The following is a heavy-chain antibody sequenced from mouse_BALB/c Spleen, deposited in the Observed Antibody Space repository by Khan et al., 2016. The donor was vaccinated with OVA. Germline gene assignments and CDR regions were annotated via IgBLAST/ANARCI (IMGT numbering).Heavy chain of an antibody. CDR2: IIYTGYT. Sequence: EMQLQESGPSLVKPSQTLSLTCSVTGDSITSGYWNWIRKFPGNKLEYMGYIIYTGYTYYNPSLKSRISITRHTSKNQYYLQLSSVTDEDTATYNCARSTYRYAFVYWGQGTLVTVSA. V-gene: IGHV3-8*02. CDR1: GDSITSGY. CDR3: ARSTYRYAFVY. D-gene: IGHD2-12*01. J-gene: IGHJ3*01.